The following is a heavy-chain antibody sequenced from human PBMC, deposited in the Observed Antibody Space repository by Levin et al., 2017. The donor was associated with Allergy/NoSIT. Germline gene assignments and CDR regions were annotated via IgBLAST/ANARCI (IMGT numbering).Heavy chain of an antibody. CDR3: ARDYYYDSSGYYERNGMDV. V-gene: IGHV1-69*13. Sequence: SVKVSCKASGGTFSSYAISWVRQAPGQGLEWMGGIIPIFGTANYAQKFQGRVTITADESTSTAYMELSSLRSEDTAVYYCARDYYYDSSGYYERNGMDVWGQGTTVTVSS. CDR1: GGTFSSYA. J-gene: IGHJ6*02. D-gene: IGHD3-22*01. CDR2: IIPIFGTA.